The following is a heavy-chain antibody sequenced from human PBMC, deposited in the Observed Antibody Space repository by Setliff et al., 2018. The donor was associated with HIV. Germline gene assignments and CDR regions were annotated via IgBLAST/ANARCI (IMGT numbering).Heavy chain of an antibody. Sequence: ASVKVSCKAAGHTFTSYDINWVRQATGRGLEWMGWMNPNSGNTGYAQKFQGRVTMTRNTSISTAYMELSSLRSEDSAVYYCASSWSRVPYYGLDVWGQGTTVTVSS. D-gene: IGHD6-13*01. CDR2: MNPNSGNT. V-gene: IGHV1-8*01. J-gene: IGHJ6*02. CDR3: ASSWSRVPYYGLDV. CDR1: GHTFTSYD.